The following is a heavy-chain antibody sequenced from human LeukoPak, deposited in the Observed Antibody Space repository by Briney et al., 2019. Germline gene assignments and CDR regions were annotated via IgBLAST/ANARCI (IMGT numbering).Heavy chain of an antibody. J-gene: IGHJ6*03. CDR3: ARLVPGYSYGYWGYYYYYMDV. CDR1: VYTFTSYY. D-gene: IGHD5-18*01. CDR2: MNPNSGNT. Sequence: SVKVSCKASVYTFTSYYIKWVRQATGQGREGMGWMNPNSGNTGYAQNFQGRVTITRNPSMSTAYMELNSLSSEDTAVYYCARLVPGYSYGYWGYYYYYMDVWGKGTTVTVSS. V-gene: IGHV1-8*03.